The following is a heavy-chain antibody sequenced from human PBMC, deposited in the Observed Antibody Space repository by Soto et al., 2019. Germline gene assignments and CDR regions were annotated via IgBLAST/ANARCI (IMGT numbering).Heavy chain of an antibody. J-gene: IGHJ5*02. V-gene: IGHV4-30-2*01. CDR1: GGSIGSGGYS. Sequence: QLQLQESGSGLVKPSQTLSLTCAVSGGSIGSGGYSWSWFRQPPGKGLEWIGYIYHNRNTYYNPSLKSRVTISVDRSKNQFSLKLSSVTAADTAMYYCARVPSPWGQGTLVTVSS. CDR3: ARVPSP. CDR2: IYHNRNT.